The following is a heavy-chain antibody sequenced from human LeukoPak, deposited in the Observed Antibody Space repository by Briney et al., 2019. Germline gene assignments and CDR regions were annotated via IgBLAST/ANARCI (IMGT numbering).Heavy chain of an antibody. D-gene: IGHD6-13*01. CDR1: GFTFSDYY. J-gene: IGHJ4*02. V-gene: IGHV3-11*01. CDR3: ARVGSIAAAGTPDY. Sequence: RGSLRLSCAASGFTFSDYYMSWFRQAPGKGLEWVSYISSSGSSMYYADSVKGRFTISRDNAKNSLYLQMNSLRAEDTAVYYCARVGSIAAAGTPDYWGQGTLVTVSS. CDR2: ISSSGSSM.